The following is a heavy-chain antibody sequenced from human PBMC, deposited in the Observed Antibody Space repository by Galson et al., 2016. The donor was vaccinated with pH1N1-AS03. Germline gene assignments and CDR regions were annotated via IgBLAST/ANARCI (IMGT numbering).Heavy chain of an antibody. J-gene: IGHJ6*02. D-gene: IGHD3-22*01. CDR2: IYYSGTT. CDR1: GAPITSGSHY. V-gene: IGHV4-61*01. CDR3: ARDGQLWPHYYPLDV. Sequence: ETLSLTCSVSGAPITSGSHYWTWIRQLPGKGLEWIGYIYYSGTTKFNPSLATRVTMSVDRSKSQFSLSLMSVTAADTAVYYCARDGQLWPHYYPLDVWGQGTTVTVPS.